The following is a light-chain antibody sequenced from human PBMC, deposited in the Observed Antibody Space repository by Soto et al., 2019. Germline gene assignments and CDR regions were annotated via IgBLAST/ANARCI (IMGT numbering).Light chain of an antibody. CDR1: QSVGSD. Sequence: MSQTTATWSESNMESANLSCRASQSVGSDLAWYQQKPGQAPRLVIYDIFTRATGVPTRISGSGSGTDFTLTIYSLEPEDFAVYYCQQYGRSPWTFGQGSIVDVK. CDR3: QQYGRSPWT. CDR2: DIF. V-gene: IGKV3D-15*01. J-gene: IGKJ1*01.